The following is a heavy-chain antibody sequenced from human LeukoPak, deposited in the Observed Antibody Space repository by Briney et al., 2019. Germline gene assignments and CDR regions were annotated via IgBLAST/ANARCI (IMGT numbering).Heavy chain of an antibody. CDR2: ISSSSSYI. Sequence: GGSLRLSCAASGFTFSSYSMNWVRQAPGKGLEWVSSISSSSSYIYYADSVKGRFTISRDNAKNSLYLQMNSLRAEDTAVYYCARAGNYYDSSGYGYYFAYGGQGTLSPSPQ. J-gene: IGHJ4*02. CDR1: GFTFSSYS. D-gene: IGHD3-22*01. V-gene: IGHV3-21*01. CDR3: ARAGNYYDSSGYGYYFAY.